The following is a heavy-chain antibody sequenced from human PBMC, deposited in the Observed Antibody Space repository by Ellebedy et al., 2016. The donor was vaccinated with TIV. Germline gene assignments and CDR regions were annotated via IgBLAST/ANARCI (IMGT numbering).Heavy chain of an antibody. V-gene: IGHV3-11*04. CDR2: IISSSSTI. Sequence: GESLKISCAASGFTFSDYYMSWIRQAPGKGLEWVSYIISSSSTIYYADSVKGRFTISRDNAQNSLYLQMNSLRDEDTAVYYCARCCSSGSCYYFYGMDVWGQGTTVTVSS. CDR3: ARCCSSGSCYYFYGMDV. CDR1: GFTFSDYY. D-gene: IGHD2-15*01. J-gene: IGHJ6*02.